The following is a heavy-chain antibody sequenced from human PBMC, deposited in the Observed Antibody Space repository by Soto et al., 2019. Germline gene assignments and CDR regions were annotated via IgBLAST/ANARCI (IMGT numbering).Heavy chain of an antibody. CDR1: GGSLSGYY. D-gene: IGHD5-18*01. CDR2: IFSSGST. J-gene: IGHJ6*03. V-gene: IGHV4-59*01. Sequence: QVQLQESGPGLVKPSETLSLTCTVSGGSLSGYYWTWIRQPPGKGLEWIGYIFSSGSTNYNPSLESRVTISVDTSKNQFSLELRSVTAADTAVYFCVRESTAMVTEYYYMDVWGQETTVTVSS. CDR3: VRESTAMVTEYYYMDV.